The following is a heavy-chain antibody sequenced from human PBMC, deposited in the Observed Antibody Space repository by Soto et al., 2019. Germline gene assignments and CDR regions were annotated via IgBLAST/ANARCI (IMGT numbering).Heavy chain of an antibody. J-gene: IGHJ1*01. CDR1: GFTFSSYG. V-gene: IGHV3-33*01. D-gene: IGHD1-1*01. CDR3: ARDFLTNRGSSFFKYFQH. CDR2: IWYDGSNK. Sequence: GGSLRLSCAASGFTFSSYGMHWVRQAPGKGLEWVAVIWYDGSNKYYADSVKGRFTISRDNSKNTLYLQMNSLRDEDTAVYYCARDFLTNRGSSFFKYFQHWGQGTLVTVSS.